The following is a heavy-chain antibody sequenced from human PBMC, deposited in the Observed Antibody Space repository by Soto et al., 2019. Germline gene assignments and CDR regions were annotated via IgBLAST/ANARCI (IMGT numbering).Heavy chain of an antibody. CDR2: TYYRSRWYN. J-gene: IGHJ6*03. V-gene: IGHV6-1*01. D-gene: IGHD1-7*01. CDR1: GDSVSSNSAA. Sequence: QVQLQESGPGLVKPSQTLSLTCAISGDSVSSNSAAWNWIRLSPSRGLEWLARTYYRSRWYNDYAVSVRRRITVKPYTSKNQFSLQLTSVTPEDTAVYYCAGTTSHQWYYMDVWGKGTTVTVSS. CDR3: AGTTSHQWYYMDV.